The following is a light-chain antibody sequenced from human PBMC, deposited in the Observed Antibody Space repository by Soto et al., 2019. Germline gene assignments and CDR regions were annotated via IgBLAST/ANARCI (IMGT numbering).Light chain of an antibody. J-gene: IGKJ1*01. CDR1: QSLLRSNGYNY. Sequence: DIVMTQSPLSLPVTPGEPASISCRSSQSLLRSNGYNYLDWYLQTPGSAPKPLIYAASTLQSGVPSRLRGSGSGTEFTLTISSLQPDDFATYYCQQYNSYSPSWTFGQGTKVDI. V-gene: IGKV2-28*01. CDR2: AAS. CDR3: QQYNSYSPSWT.